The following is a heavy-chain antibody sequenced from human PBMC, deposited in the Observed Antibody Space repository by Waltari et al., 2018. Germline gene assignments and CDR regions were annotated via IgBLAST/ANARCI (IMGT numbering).Heavy chain of an antibody. J-gene: IGHJ4*02. CDR1: DDSISSGDYY. CDR2: VYYSGST. V-gene: IGHV4-39*01. D-gene: IGHD6-13*01. CDR3: ARSLHIFRAAAGMFDY. Sequence: QLQLQESGPGLLKPSGTLSLTCTVSDDSISSGDYYWGWIRQSPGKGPEWIGSVYYSGSTSYNASLQRRVTISVDTSKKQFALKLSSVTAADTAVYYCARSLHIFRAAAGMFDYWGQGTLVTVSS.